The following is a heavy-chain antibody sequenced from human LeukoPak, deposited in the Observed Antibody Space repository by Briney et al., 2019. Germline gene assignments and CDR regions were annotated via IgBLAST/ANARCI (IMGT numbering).Heavy chain of an antibody. J-gene: IGHJ4*02. CDR1: GFTFSTFA. CDR3: AREGRSSWYSYFDY. CDR2: ITGSGPYM. Sequence: PGGSLRLSCAASGFTFSTFAMHWVRLSPGKGLEWVSSITGSGPYMLYADSVKHRFTISRDNTKNLLYLEMNSLRAEDTAMYFCAREGRSSWYSYFDYWGQGTLVTVSS. V-gene: IGHV3-21*06. D-gene: IGHD6-13*01.